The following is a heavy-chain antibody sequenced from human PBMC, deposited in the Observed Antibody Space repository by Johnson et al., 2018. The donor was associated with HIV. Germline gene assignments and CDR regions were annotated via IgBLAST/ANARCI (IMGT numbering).Heavy chain of an antibody. V-gene: IGHV3-66*01. J-gene: IGHJ3*02. D-gene: IGHD3-10*01. Sequence: VQLVESGGGLVQPGGSLRLSCAASRFTVSSNYMTWVRQAPGKGLEWVSVIYSGGNTYYADSVKGRFTISRDNSKNSLFLQMNSLRVEDTAVYYCAREQATVWFRASGAAFNIWGQGTTVTVSS. CDR1: RFTVSSNY. CDR3: AREQATVWFRASGAAFNI. CDR2: IYSGGNT.